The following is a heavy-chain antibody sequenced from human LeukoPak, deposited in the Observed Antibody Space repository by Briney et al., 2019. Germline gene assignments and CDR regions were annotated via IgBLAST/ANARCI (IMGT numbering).Heavy chain of an antibody. CDR2: ISGSGGTT. D-gene: IGHD1-14*01. CDR3: AKVSGGGLYYDGMDV. CDR1: GFMFSSNW. J-gene: IGHJ6*02. Sequence: PGGSLRLSCAASGFMFSSNWMSWVRQAPGKGLEWVSVISGSGGTTYYADSVKGRFTISRDSSKNTLYLQMNSLRAEDTAVYYCAKVSGGGLYYDGMDVWGQGTTVTVSS. V-gene: IGHV3-23*01.